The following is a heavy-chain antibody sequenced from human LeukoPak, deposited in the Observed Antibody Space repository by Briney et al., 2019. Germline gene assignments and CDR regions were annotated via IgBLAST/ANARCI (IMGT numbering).Heavy chain of an antibody. D-gene: IGHD2-15*01. CDR3: AKDSRCSGGSCYSWFSYCYYGMDV. Sequence: GGSLRLSCAASGFTFSSCGMHWVRQAPGKGLEWVAVIWYDGSNKYYADSVKGRFTISRDNSKNTLYLQMNSLRAEDTAVYYCAKDSRCSGGSCYSWFSYCYYGMDVWGQGTTVTVSS. V-gene: IGHV3-33*06. CDR2: IWYDGSNK. J-gene: IGHJ6*02. CDR1: GFTFSSCG.